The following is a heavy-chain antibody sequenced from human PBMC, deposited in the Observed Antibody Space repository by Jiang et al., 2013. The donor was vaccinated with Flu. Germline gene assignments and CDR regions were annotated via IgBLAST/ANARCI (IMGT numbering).Heavy chain of an antibody. D-gene: IGHD5-24*01. CDR3: ARDGAMATIGGGGFDY. Sequence: QLVESGGGLVQPGGSLRLSCAASGFTVSSNYMSWVRQAPGKGLEWVSVIYSGGSTYYADSVKGRFTISRDNSKNTLYLQMNSLRAEDTAVYYCARDGAMATIGGGGFDYWGQGTLVTVSS. CDR1: GFTVSSNY. CDR2: IYSGGST. J-gene: IGHJ4*02. V-gene: IGHV3-66*01.